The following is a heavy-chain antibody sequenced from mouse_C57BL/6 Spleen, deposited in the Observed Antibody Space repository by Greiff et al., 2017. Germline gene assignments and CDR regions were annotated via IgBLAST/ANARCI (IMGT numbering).Heavy chain of an antibody. CDR3: ARLGATNFDY. D-gene: IGHD1-1*01. CDR1: GFTFSSYT. Sequence: EVQVVESGGGLVKPGGSLKLSCAASGFTFSSYTMSWVRQTPEKRLEWVATISGGGGNTYYPDSVKGRFTISRDNAKNTLYLQMSSLRSEDTALYYCARLGATNFDYWGQGTTLTVSS. V-gene: IGHV5-9*01. J-gene: IGHJ2*01. CDR2: ISGGGGNT.